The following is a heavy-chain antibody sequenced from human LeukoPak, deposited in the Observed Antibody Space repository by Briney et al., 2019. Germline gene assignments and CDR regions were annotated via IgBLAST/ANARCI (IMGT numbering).Heavy chain of an antibody. Sequence: GASVKVSCKASGYTFTGYYMHWVRQAPGQGLEWMGCINPNSGGTNYAQKFQGWVTMTRDTSISTAYMELSRLRSDDTAVYYCARSGATTPLSSDYWGQGTLVTVSS. V-gene: IGHV1-2*04. CDR3: ARSGATTPLSSDY. J-gene: IGHJ4*02. CDR1: GYTFTGYY. D-gene: IGHD1-26*01. CDR2: INPNSGGT.